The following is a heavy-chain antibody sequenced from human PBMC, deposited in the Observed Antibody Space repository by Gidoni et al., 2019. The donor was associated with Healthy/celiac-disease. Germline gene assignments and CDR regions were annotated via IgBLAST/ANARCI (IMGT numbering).Heavy chain of an antibody. V-gene: IGHV3-21*01. CDR2: ISSSSSYI. CDR1: GFPFSSYR. J-gene: IGHJ6*02. D-gene: IGHD2-2*01. Sequence: EVQLAASGGGLGTPGGSLSLSCAASGFPFSSYRMHWVRQAPGNGLEWVSSISSSSSYIYYADAVKGRCTISRDNAKNSLYLQMNSLRAEDTAGYYCATPPAADDYYYGMDFWGQGTTVTVSS. CDR3: ATPPAADDYYYGMDF.